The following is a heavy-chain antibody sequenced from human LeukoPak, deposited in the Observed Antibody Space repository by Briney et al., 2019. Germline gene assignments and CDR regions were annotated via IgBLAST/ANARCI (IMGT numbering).Heavy chain of an antibody. CDR2: ISAYNGNT. CDR3: ARVLVEGAYDILTGYWIPDAFDI. J-gene: IGHJ3*02. V-gene: IGHV1-18*01. Sequence: ASVKVSRKASGYTFTSYGISWVRQAPGQGLEWMGWISAYNGNTNYAQKLQGRVTMTTDTSTSTAYMELRSLRSDDTAVYYCARVLVEGAYDILTGYWIPDAFDIWGQGTMVTVSS. CDR1: GYTFTSYG. D-gene: IGHD3-9*01.